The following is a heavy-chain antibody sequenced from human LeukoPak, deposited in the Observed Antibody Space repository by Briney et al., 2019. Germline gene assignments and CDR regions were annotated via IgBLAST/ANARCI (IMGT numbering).Heavy chain of an antibody. D-gene: IGHD6-19*01. V-gene: IGHV4-39*01. CDR1: TFSSYA. J-gene: IGHJ4*02. CDR3: ARMRREQWVASLNYFDY. Sequence: TFSSYAMSWVRQPPGKGPEWIGSVYFSGITSYNPSLRSRATISLDTSKNQFSLNLTSVTASDTALYYCARMRREQWVASLNYFDYWGQGTQVTVSS. CDR2: VYFSGIT.